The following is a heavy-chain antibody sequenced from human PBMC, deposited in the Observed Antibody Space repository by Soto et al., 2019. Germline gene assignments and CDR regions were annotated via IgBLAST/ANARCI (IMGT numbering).Heavy chain of an antibody. J-gene: IGHJ5*02. CDR1: GYTFTSYD. D-gene: IGHD2-2*01. Sequence: ALVKVSCKASGYTFTSYDINWVRQATGQGLEWMGWMNPNSGNTGYAQKFQGRVTMTRNTSISTAYMELGSVRSGDTAGYCCAREFGFVVVPAAKEYNWFDPWGEGTLVTVSS. CDR2: MNPNSGNT. V-gene: IGHV1-8*01. CDR3: AREFGFVVVPAAKEYNWFDP.